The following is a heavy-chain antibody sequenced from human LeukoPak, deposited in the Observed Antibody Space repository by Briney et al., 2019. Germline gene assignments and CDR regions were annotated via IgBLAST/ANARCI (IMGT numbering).Heavy chain of an antibody. CDR3: ARATRGDTTKSFDL. J-gene: IGHJ2*01. D-gene: IGHD5-18*01. V-gene: IGHV6-1*01. Sequence: SQTLSLTCAISGDSVSSNSVAWCWIRQSPSRGLEWLGRTYYRSKLYYDYAVSVKSRITIYPDTSKNQFSLQLNSVTPEDTAVYYCARATRGDTTKSFDLWGRGTLVTVSS. CDR2: TYYRSKLYY. CDR1: GDSVSSNSVA.